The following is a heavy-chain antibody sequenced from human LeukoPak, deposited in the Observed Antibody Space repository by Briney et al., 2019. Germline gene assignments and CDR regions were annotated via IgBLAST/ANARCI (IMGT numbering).Heavy chain of an antibody. CDR3: ARTARDYYDSSGYPDY. J-gene: IGHJ4*02. CDR2: IYHSGST. V-gene: IGHV4-4*02. CDR1: GGSISSSNW. Sequence: SETLSLTCAVSGGSISSSNWWSWVRQPPGKGLEWIGEIYHSGSTNYNPSLKSRVTISVDKSKNQFSLKLSSVTAADTAVYYCARTARDYYDSSGYPDYWGQGTLVTVSS. D-gene: IGHD3-22*01.